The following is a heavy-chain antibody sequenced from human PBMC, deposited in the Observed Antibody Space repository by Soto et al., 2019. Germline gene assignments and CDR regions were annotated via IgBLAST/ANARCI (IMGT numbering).Heavy chain of an antibody. Sequence: GSLRLSCAASGFTFSSYWMSWVRQAPGKGLEWVANIKQDGSEKYYVDSVKGRFTISRDNAKNSLYLQMNSLRAEDTAVYYCARSSLYYYDSSGYLPYDYWGQGTLVTVSS. CDR3: ARSSLYYYDSSGYLPYDY. J-gene: IGHJ4*02. V-gene: IGHV3-7*03. CDR1: GFTFSSYW. CDR2: IKQDGSEK. D-gene: IGHD3-22*01.